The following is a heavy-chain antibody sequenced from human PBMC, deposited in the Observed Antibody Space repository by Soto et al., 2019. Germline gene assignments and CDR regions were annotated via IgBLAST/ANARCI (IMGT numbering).Heavy chain of an antibody. V-gene: IGHV3-66*01. D-gene: IGHD4-17*01. CDR2: IYSGGYT. Sequence: EVQVVESGGGLVQPGGSLRLSCAASGFTVSSNYMSWVRQAPGKGLEWVSVIYSGGYTYYADSVKGRFIISRDNAKNTRYLQMNSLRAEDTAVYDCARVAYGDYIAYWGQGTLGTVSS. CDR1: GFTVSSNY. J-gene: IGHJ4*02. CDR3: ARVAYGDYIAY.